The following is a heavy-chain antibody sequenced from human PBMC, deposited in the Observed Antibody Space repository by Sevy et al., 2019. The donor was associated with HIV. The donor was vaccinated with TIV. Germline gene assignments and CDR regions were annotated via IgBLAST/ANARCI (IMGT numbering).Heavy chain of an antibody. J-gene: IGHJ4*02. V-gene: IGHV4-39*01. CDR1: GGTISSSSYR. CDR3: ARWYGNNFDY. Sequence: SETLSLTCTVSGGTISSSSYRWGWIRQPPGKGVEWVGSIYHTGAADDNPSHKRRVTMSVDTSKNQFSLQVGSVTAADTAVYYCARWYGNNFDYWGQGALVTVSS. D-gene: IGHD3-10*01. CDR2: IYHTGAA.